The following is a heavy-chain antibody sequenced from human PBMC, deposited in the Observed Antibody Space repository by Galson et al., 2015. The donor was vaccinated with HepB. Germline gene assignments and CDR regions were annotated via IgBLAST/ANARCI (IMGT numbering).Heavy chain of an antibody. CDR2: IIPILGIA. V-gene: IGHV1-69*02. CDR3: ASQGGDYSNFGYFDY. Sequence: SVKVSCKASGGTFSSYTISWVRQAPGQGLEWMGRIIPILGIANYAQKFQGRVTITADKSTSTAYMELSSLRSEDTAVYYCASQGGDYSNFGYFDYWGQGTLVTVSS. D-gene: IGHD4-11*01. J-gene: IGHJ4*02. CDR1: GGTFSSYT.